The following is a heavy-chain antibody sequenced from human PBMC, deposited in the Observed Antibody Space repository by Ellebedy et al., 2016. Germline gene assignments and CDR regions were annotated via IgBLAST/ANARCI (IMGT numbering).Heavy chain of an antibody. CDR3: RRGHYANY. J-gene: IGHJ4*02. D-gene: IGHD4-17*01. V-gene: IGHV3-23*01. CDR1: GLTVSSFF. Sequence: GGSLRLXXAPSGLTVSSFFMGWVRQAPGKGLEWVSTMRGDGAKTHLADSVKGRFTMSRDIPKNTVYLQMNRLRAEDTAVYYCRRGHYANYWGQGTLVTVSS. CDR2: MRGDGAKT.